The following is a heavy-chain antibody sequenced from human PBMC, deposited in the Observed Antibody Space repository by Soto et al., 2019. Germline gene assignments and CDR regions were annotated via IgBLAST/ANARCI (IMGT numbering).Heavy chain of an antibody. D-gene: IGHD3-22*01. Sequence: SETLSLTCTVSGGSISSGGYYWSWIRQHPGKGLEWIGYIYYSGSTYYNPSLKSRVTISVDTSKNQFSLKLSSVTAADTAVYYCARGPIDSSGYYDGKIYGMDVWGQGTTVTVSS. CDR3: ARGPIDSSGYYDGKIYGMDV. CDR1: GGSISSGGYY. V-gene: IGHV4-31*03. J-gene: IGHJ6*02. CDR2: IYYSGST.